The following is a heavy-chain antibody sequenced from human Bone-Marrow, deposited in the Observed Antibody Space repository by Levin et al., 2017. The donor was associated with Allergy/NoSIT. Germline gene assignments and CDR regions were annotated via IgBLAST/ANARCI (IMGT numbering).Heavy chain of an antibody. CDR3: ARELHRTCYFDY. V-gene: IGHV1-46*01. CDR2: VNPSDSST. CDR1: GYTFTTYF. D-gene: IGHD2-2*01. Sequence: ASVKVSCKASGYTFTTYFVHWVRQAPGQGLEWMGRVNPSDSSTHYAQKFQGRVTVTRDTSTSTVYIELSSLRSEDTAVYYCARELHRTCYFDYWGQGTLVTVSS. J-gene: IGHJ4*02.